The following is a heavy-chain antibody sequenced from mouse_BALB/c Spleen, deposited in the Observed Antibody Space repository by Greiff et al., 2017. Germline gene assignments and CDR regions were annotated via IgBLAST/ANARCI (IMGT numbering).Heavy chain of an antibody. CDR1: GFSLTSYG. CDR3: AREEITGFAY. V-gene: IGHV2-9*02. D-gene: IGHD2-4*01. J-gene: IGHJ3*01. CDR2: IWAGGST. Sequence: VQGVESGPGLVAPSQSLSITCTVSGFSLTSYGVHWVRQPPGKGLEWLGVIWAGGSTNYNSALMSRLSISKDNSKSQVFLKMNSLQTDDTAMYYCAREEITGFAYWGQGTLVTVSA.